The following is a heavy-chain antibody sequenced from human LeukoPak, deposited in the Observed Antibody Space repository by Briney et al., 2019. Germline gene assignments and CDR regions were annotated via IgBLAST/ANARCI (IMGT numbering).Heavy chain of an antibody. CDR2: TSSSGETT. CDR3: AKDRPNYYGTNGHYYRRDGGC. V-gene: IGHV3-23*01. CDR1: GFTFSSYA. Sequence: PGGSLRLSCVASGFTFSSYAMSWVRQAAGKGLEWVSSTSSSGETTYYADSVKGRFTISRDNSRNTLYLQMNSLRAEDTAGYYCAKDRPNYYGTNGHYYRRDGGCWGQGTLVTVSS. D-gene: IGHD3-22*01. J-gene: IGHJ4*02.